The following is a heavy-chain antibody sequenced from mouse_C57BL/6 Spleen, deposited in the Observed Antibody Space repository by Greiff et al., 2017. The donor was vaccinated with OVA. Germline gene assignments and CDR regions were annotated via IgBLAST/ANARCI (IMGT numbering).Heavy chain of an antibody. Sequence: VQLKQSGPGLVKPSQSLSLTCSVTGYSITSGYYWNWIRQFPGNKLEWMGYISYDGSNNYNPSLKNRISITRDTSKNQFFLKLNSVTTEDTATYYCARGVAAWFAYWGQGTLVTVSA. J-gene: IGHJ3*01. CDR2: ISYDGSN. D-gene: IGHD1-1*02. CDR3: ARGVAAWFAY. V-gene: IGHV3-6*01. CDR1: GYSITSGYY.